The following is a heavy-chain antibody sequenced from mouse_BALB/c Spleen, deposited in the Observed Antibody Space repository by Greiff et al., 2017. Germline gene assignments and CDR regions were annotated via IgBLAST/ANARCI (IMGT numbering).Heavy chain of an antibody. CDR2: IYPGSGST. Sequence: LQQPGSELVRPGASVKLSCKASGYTFTSYWMHWVKQRHGQGLEWIGNIYPGSGSTNYDEKFKSKGTLTVDTSSSTAYMHLSSLTSEDSAVYYCTRSSYYGSSSFAYWGQGTLVTVSA. V-gene: IGHV1S22*01. CDR1: GYTFTSYW. J-gene: IGHJ3*01. D-gene: IGHD1-1*01. CDR3: TRSSYYGSSSFAY.